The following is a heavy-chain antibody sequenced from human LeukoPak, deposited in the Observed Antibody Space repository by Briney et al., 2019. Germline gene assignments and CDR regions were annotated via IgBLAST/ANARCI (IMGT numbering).Heavy chain of an antibody. CDR2: IYYSGST. D-gene: IGHD1-26*01. J-gene: IGHJ6*03. V-gene: IGHV4-59*12. CDR3: ARDVPMYSGSHLYYYMDV. Sequence: PSETPSLTCTVSGGSISSYYWSWIRQPPGKGLEWIGYIYYSGSTNYNPSLKSRVTISVDTSKNQFSLKLSSVTAADTAVYYCARDVPMYSGSHLYYYMDVWGKGTTVTVSS. CDR1: GGSISSYY.